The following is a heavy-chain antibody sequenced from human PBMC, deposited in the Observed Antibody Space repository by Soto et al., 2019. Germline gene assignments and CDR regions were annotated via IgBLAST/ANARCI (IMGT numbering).Heavy chain of an antibody. D-gene: IGHD2-2*01. CDR3: TTLFFLSSRTPAADV. Sequence: PGGSLRLSCEASGFTFGNYAMTWVRQGPGRGLEWVSALSGSSLNTYYADSVKGRFTISRDNSKNTMYLEMNSLRVDDTAVYYCTTLFFLSSRTPAADVWGQGTPVT. V-gene: IGHV3-23*01. CDR1: GFTFGNYA. J-gene: IGHJ6*02. CDR2: LSGSSLNT.